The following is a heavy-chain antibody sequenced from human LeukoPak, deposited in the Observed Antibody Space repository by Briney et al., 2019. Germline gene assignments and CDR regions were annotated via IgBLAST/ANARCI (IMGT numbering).Heavy chain of an antibody. D-gene: IGHD6-19*01. CDR3: ARGRLARSPYFDY. Sequence: SETLSLTCTVSGGSFSSYYWSWIRQPPGKGLEWIGYIFYSGSTDYNPSLTSRVTISVDTSNNQFSLRLTSVPAADTAVDYCARGRLARSPYFDYWGQGTLVTVSS. CDR2: IFYSGST. J-gene: IGHJ4*02. CDR1: GGSFSSYY. V-gene: IGHV4-59*01.